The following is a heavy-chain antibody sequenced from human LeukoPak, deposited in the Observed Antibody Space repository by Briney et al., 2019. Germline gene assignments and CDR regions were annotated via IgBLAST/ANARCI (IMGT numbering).Heavy chain of an antibody. Sequence: ASETLSLTCTVSGGSISSSSYYWGWIRQPPGKGLEWIGSIYYSGSTYYNPSLKSRVTISVDTSKNQFSLKLSSVTAADTAVYYCTTDPSAARPVFDYWGQGTLVTVSS. CDR2: IYYSGST. V-gene: IGHV4-39*07. D-gene: IGHD6-6*01. CDR1: GGSISSSSYY. CDR3: TTDPSAARPVFDY. J-gene: IGHJ4*02.